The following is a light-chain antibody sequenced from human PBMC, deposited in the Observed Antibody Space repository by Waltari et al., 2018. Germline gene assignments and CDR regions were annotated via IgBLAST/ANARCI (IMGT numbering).Light chain of an antibody. V-gene: IGLV3-21*03. J-gene: IGLJ1*01. CDR1: NIGSKS. Sequence: SYVLTQPPSVSVAPGKTARITCGGNNIGSKSVHWCQQKPGQAPVLVAYDDSDRPSGIPERFSGSNSGNTATLTISRVEAGDEADYYCQVWHGTSDHYVFGTGTKVTVL. CDR3: QVWHGTSDHYV. CDR2: DDS.